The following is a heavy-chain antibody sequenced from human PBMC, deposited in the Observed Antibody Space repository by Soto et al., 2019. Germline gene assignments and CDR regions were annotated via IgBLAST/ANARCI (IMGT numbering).Heavy chain of an antibody. Sequence: EVQLVESGGGLIQPGVSLRLSCAASGFTVSSNYMTWVRQAPGKGLEWVSVIYSGGSTYYADSVKGRFTISRDSSKNTLYLQRNSLRAENTAVYYCARQRNQLQIANWLDPWGQGTLVTVSS. J-gene: IGHJ5*02. D-gene: IGHD2-2*01. CDR3: ARQRNQLQIANWLDP. V-gene: IGHV3-53*01. CDR1: GFTVSSNY. CDR2: IYSGGST.